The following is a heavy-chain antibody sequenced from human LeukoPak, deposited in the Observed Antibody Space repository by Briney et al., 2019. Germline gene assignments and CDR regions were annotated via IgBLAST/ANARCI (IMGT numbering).Heavy chain of an antibody. CDR2: ISPNSGGT. Sequence: ASVKVSCTASGYTFTGYYMHWVRQAPGQGLEWMGRISPNSGGTNYAQKFQGRVTMTRDTSISTAYMELSRLRSDDTAVYYCARVGPKTKQWLAPWGQGTLVTVSS. V-gene: IGHV1-2*06. D-gene: IGHD6-19*01. J-gene: IGHJ5*02. CDR1: GYTFTGYY. CDR3: ARVGPKTKQWLAP.